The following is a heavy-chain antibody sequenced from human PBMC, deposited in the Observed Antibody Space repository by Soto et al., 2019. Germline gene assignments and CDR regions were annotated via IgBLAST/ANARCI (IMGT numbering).Heavy chain of an antibody. J-gene: IGHJ5*02. CDR3: ARGRSNDFSSSPPPRFDP. Sequence: RRLSCVTSGFTFKTYDMYWVRQVPGQGLEWVSGIGTLRDTYYSAAVAGRFVVSRENGRNSVYLQMNSLRVGDSGIYFCARGRSNDFSSSPPPRFDPWGRGTLVTVSS. D-gene: IGHD2-21*02. V-gene: IGHV3-13*01. CDR1: GFTFKTYD. CDR2: IGTLRDT.